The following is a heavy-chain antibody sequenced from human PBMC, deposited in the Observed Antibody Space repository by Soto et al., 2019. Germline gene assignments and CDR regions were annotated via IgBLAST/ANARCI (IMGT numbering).Heavy chain of an antibody. J-gene: IGHJ5*02. CDR3: TRDASRDSSARGWFDP. Sequence: GGSLRLSCAASGFTFSSYAMSWVRQAPGKGLEWVSAISGSGGSTYYADSVKGRFTISRDNSKNSLHLQMNSLRAEDTAVYYCTRDASRDSSARGWFDPWGPGTLVTVSS. V-gene: IGHV3-23*01. D-gene: IGHD6-13*01. CDR2: ISGSGGST. CDR1: GFTFSSYA.